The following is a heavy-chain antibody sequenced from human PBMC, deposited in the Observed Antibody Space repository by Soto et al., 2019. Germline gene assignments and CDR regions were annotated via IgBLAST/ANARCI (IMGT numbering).Heavy chain of an antibody. CDR3: AGYSGNDP. Sequence: QLQLQESGPGLVKPSETLSLTCTVSGGSISSSSYYWGWMRQPPGKGLEWIGCIYYSGSTYYNPSLTSRVTISVDTSKKQFSLKLSSVTAADTAVYYCAGYSGNDPWGQGTLVTVSS. CDR1: GGSISSSSYY. D-gene: IGHD5-12*01. CDR2: IYYSGST. J-gene: IGHJ5*02. V-gene: IGHV4-39*01.